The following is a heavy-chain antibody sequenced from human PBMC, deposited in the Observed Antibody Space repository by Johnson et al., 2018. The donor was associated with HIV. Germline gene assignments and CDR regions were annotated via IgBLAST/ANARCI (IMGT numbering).Heavy chain of an antibody. Sequence: VQLVESGGGVAQPGRSLRLSCAASGFTFSFYAMHWVRQAPGKGLEWVALILYDGSNKYYADSVKGRFTISRDNSKNTLSLQMNSLRAEDTAVYYCARGYYYDSSGSDDAFDIWGQGTTVTVSS. V-gene: IGHV3-30-3*01. D-gene: IGHD3-22*01. CDR3: ARGYYYDSSGSDDAFDI. CDR1: GFTFSFYA. CDR2: ILYDGSNK. J-gene: IGHJ3*02.